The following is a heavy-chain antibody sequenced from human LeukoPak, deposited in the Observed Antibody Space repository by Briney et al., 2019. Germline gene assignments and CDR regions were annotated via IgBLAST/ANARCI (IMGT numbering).Heavy chain of an antibody. CDR2: ISYDGSNK. Sequence: GGSLRLSCAASGFTFSSYGIHWVRQAPGKGLEWVAVISYDGSNKYYADSVKGRFTISRDNSKNTLHLQMSSLRAEDTAVYYCARVRDYYGSGSYSYFDYWGQGTLVTVSS. CDR1: GFTFSSYG. CDR3: ARVRDYYGSGSYSYFDY. D-gene: IGHD3-10*01. V-gene: IGHV3-30*03. J-gene: IGHJ4*02.